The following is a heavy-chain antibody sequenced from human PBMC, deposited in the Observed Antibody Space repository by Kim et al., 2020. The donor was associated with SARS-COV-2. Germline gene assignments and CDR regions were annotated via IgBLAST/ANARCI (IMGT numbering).Heavy chain of an antibody. CDR1: GGSISSGDYY. Sequence: SETLSLTCTVSGGSISSGDYYWSWIRQPPGKGLEWIGYIYYSGSAYYNPSLKSRVTISVDTSNNQFSLRLSSVTAADTAVYYCARYPSTNKFDWLSWGQGTLVTVSS. CDR3: ARYPSTNKFDWLS. CDR2: IYYSGSA. D-gene: IGHD3-9*01. V-gene: IGHV4-30-4*01. J-gene: IGHJ5*02.